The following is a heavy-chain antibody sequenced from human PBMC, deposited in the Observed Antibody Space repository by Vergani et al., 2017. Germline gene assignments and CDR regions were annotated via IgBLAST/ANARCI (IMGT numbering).Heavy chain of an antibody. V-gene: IGHV3-23*01. CDR2: ISGSGGST. J-gene: IGHJ1*01. D-gene: IGHD6-13*01. CDR1: GFTFSSYA. CDR3: AKARSSWYREYFQH. Sequence: EVQLLESGGGLVQPGGSLRLSCAASGFTFSSYAMSWVRQAPGKGLEWVSVISGSGGSTYYADSLKGRFTISRDNSKNTLYLQMNSLRAEDTAVYYCAKARSSWYREYFQHWGQGTLVTVSS.